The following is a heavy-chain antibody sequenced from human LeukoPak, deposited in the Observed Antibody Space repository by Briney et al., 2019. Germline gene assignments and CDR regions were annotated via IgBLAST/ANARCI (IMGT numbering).Heavy chain of an antibody. Sequence: GGSLRLTCAASGFTFSSYSMNWVRQPPGKGLEWVSSISSSSSYIFYADSVKGRFTISRDNAKNSLYLQMTSLRAEDTAVYYCAKDAGRYFDWLLAAYYYMDVWGKGTTVTVSS. V-gene: IGHV3-21*01. CDR1: GFTFSSYS. CDR2: ISSSSSYI. J-gene: IGHJ6*03. D-gene: IGHD3-9*01. CDR3: AKDAGRYFDWLLAAYYYMDV.